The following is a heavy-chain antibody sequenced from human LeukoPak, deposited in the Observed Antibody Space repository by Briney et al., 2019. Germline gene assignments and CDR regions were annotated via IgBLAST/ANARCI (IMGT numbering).Heavy chain of an antibody. CDR3: ARGGSIYPYAFDI. D-gene: IGHD2-21*01. CDR2: IYYSGST. CDR1: GGSMNDYY. J-gene: IGHJ3*02. V-gene: IGHV4-59*08. Sequence: PSETLSLTCTVSGGSMNDYYWSWFRQPPGKGLEWIGYIYYSGSTNYNPSLKSRVTISVDTSKNQFSLKLSSVTAADTAVYYCARGGSIYPYAFDIWGQGTMVTVSS.